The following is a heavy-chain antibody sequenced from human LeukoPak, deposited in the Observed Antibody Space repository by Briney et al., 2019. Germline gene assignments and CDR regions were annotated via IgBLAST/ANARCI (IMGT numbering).Heavy chain of an antibody. V-gene: IGHV3-13*01. CDR2: IGSSGDT. D-gene: IGHD1-26*01. CDR1: GFTFSNYW. Sequence: GGSLRLSCVASGFTFSNYWMHWVRQATGKGLEWVSAIGSSGDTYYLGSVKGRFTISRESAKNSLYLQMNGLNAEDTAVYYCVSQPDSARYGFDYWGQGALVTVSS. J-gene: IGHJ4*02. CDR3: VSQPDSARYGFDY.